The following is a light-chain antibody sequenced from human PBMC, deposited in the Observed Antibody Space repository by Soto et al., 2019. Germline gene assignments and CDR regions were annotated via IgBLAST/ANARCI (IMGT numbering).Light chain of an antibody. Sequence: DIQMTQSPSTLSASVGGRVTITCRASQSVGTWVAWYQQKPGKAPKLRIYGASNLESGVPSRFSGIGSGTEFPLTIATLQPDDFATYFCQLYNRNTWSFGPGTKVDI. CDR3: QLYNRNTWS. CDR1: QSVGTW. CDR2: GAS. J-gene: IGKJ1*01. V-gene: IGKV1-5*01.